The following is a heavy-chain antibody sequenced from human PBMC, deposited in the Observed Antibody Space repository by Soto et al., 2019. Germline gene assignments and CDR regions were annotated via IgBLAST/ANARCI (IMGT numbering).Heavy chain of an antibody. J-gene: IGHJ6*02. CDR2: INAGNGNT. D-gene: IGHD2-2*01. V-gene: IGHV1-3*01. CDR1: GYTFTSYA. CDR3: ARGIVVVPAAIPYYYGMDV. Sequence: GSVKVSCKASGYTFTSYAMHWVRQAPGQRLEWMGWINAGNGNTKYSQKFQGRVTITRDTSASTAYMELSSLRSEDTAVYYCARGIVVVPAAIPYYYGMDVWGQGTTVTVSS.